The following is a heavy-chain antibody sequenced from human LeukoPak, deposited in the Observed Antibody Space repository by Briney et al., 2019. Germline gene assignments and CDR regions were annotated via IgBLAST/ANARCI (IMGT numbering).Heavy chain of an antibody. Sequence: SQTLSLTCTVSGGSISSGSYYWSWIRQPAGKGLEWIGRIYTSGSTNYNPSLKSRVTISVDTSKNQFSLKLSSVTAADTAVYYCARDYYDSSGYYYRCNAFDIWGQGTMDTVSS. D-gene: IGHD3-22*01. J-gene: IGHJ3*02. CDR3: ARDYYDSSGYYYRCNAFDI. CDR2: IYTSGST. CDR1: GGSISSGSYY. V-gene: IGHV4-61*02.